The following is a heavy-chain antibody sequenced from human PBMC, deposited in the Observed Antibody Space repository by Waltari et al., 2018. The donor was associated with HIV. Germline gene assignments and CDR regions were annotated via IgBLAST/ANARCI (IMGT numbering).Heavy chain of an antibody. CDR1: GFHFNSSA. CDR2: IVVGSGNT. D-gene: IGHD2-2*01. CDR3: AAGRYCSSTSCYPHYGMDV. V-gene: IGHV1-58*02. Sequence: QMQLVQSGPEVKKPGTSGKVPCKACGFHFNSSAMQWVRQLPGQPPEWIGWIVVGSGNTNYAQKFQERVTITRDMSTSTAYMELSSLRSEDTAVYYCAAGRYCSSTSCYPHYGMDVWGQGTTVTVSS. J-gene: IGHJ6*02.